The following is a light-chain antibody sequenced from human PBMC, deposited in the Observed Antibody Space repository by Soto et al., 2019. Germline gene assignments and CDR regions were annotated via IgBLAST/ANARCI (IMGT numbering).Light chain of an antibody. V-gene: IGLV2-11*01. CDR1: SSDVGGYDF. J-gene: IGLJ3*02. CDR2: DVT. CDR3: PSGTGSYILGV. Sequence: QSALAQPRSVSGSPGQSVTLSCTGTSSDVGGYDFVSWYQQYPGKAPKLIIFDVTERTSGVPDRFSGSKSANSASLTISGLQAEYEADYSCPSGTGSYILGVFGGGTKVTVL.